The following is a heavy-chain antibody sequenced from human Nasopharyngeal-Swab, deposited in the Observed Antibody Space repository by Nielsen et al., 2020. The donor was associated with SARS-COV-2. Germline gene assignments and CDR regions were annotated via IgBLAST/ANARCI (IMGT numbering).Heavy chain of an antibody. CDR1: GFTFSSYG. Sequence: GGSLRLSCAASGFTFSSYGMHWVRQAPGKGLEWVAVISYDGSNKYYADSVKGRFTISRDNSKNTLYLQMNSLRAEDTAVYYCAKEGAVAGLDYWGQGTPVTVSS. CDR3: AKEGAVAGLDY. J-gene: IGHJ4*02. D-gene: IGHD6-19*01. CDR2: ISYDGSNK. V-gene: IGHV3-30*18.